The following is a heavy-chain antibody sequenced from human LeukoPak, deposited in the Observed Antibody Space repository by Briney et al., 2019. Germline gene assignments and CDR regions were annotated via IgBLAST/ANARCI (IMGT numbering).Heavy chain of an antibody. J-gene: IGHJ4*02. D-gene: IGHD3-10*01. CDR3: ARDSLWFGDPPGDYFDY. Sequence: PGSSLRLSCAASGFTFSDYTMHWVRRAPGKGLEWVGLISYDGSNKYFADSVKGRFSISRDNSKNTLYLQMNSLRPDDTAVYSCARDSLWFGDPPGDYFDYWGQGTLVTVSS. CDR1: GFTFSDYT. V-gene: IGHV3-30*04. CDR2: ISYDGSNK.